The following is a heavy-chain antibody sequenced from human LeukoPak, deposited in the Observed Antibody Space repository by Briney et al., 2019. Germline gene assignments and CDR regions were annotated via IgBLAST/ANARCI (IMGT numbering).Heavy chain of an antibody. CDR2: INHSGST. V-gene: IGHV4-34*01. CDR1: GGSFSGYY. Sequence: SETLSLTCAVYGGSFSGYYWSWIRQPPGKGLEWIGEINHSGSTNYNPSLKSRVTISVDTSKNQFSLDLSSVTAADTAVYYCAGIGKDRGSCDGSIRYYFNYWGQGTLVTVSS. J-gene: IGHJ4*02. CDR3: AGIGKDRGSCDGSIRYYFNY. D-gene: IGHD3-10*01.